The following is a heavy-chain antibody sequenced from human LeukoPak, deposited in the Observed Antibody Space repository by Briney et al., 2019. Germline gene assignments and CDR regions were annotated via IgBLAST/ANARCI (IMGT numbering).Heavy chain of an antibody. CDR1: GFTFSSYA. V-gene: IGHV3-30-3*01. D-gene: IGHD4-23*01. CDR2: ISYDGSNK. Sequence: GGSLRLSCAASGFTFSSYAMHWVRQAPGKGLEWVAVISYDGSNKYYADSVKGRFTISRDNSKNTLYLQMNSLRAEDTAVYYCARGRGADYGGNSGYFDYWGQGTLVTVSS. J-gene: IGHJ4*02. CDR3: ARGRGADYGGNSGYFDY.